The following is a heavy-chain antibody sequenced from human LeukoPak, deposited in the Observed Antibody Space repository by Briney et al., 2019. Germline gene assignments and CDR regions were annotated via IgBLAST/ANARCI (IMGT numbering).Heavy chain of an antibody. D-gene: IGHD2/OR15-2a*01. V-gene: IGHV3-21*01. Sequence: GGSLRLSCAASGFTFSSYNMNWVRQAPGKGLEWVSSISSSSDYIYYADSVKGRFTISRHTAKHSMYLQTKSQIAKQPAVYYGARGKTSQNIVTRKTYNWFDPWGQGTLVTVSS. J-gene: IGHJ5*02. CDR3: ARGKTSQNIVTRKTYNWFDP. CDR1: GFTFSSYN. CDR2: ISSSSDYI.